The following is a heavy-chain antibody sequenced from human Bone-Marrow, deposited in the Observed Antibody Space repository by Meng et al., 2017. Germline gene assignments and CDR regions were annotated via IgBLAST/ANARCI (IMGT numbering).Heavy chain of an antibody. D-gene: IGHD6-19*01. CDR3: AKDREYNSGWSDAFDL. Sequence: ETLSLTCAASGFTFNNYAMSWVRQAPGKGLEWVSGVSFTGGSTYYADSVRGRFTISRDNSKNIVYLHMNALRAADTAVYFCAKDREYNSGWSDAFDLWGRGTVVTVSS. CDR2: VSFTGGST. CDR1: GFTFNNYA. J-gene: IGHJ3*01. V-gene: IGHV3-23*01.